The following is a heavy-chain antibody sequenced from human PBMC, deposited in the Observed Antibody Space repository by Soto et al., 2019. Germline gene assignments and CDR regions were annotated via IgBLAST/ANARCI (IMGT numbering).Heavy chain of an antibody. Sequence: EVQLVESGGGLVKPGGSLRLSCAASGFTFSNAWMSWVRQAPGKGLEWVGRIKSKTDGGTTDYAAPVKGRVTISREDSKNTLYLQMNRQKTEDTAVYYCTTVVSSWFAGGNAFDIWGQGTMVTVSS. CDR1: GFTFSNAW. CDR3: TTVVSSWFAGGNAFDI. V-gene: IGHV3-15*01. CDR2: IKSKTDGGTT. J-gene: IGHJ3*02. D-gene: IGHD6-13*01.